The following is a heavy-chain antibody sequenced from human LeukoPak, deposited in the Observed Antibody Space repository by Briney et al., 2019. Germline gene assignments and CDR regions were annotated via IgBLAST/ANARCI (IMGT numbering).Heavy chain of an antibody. D-gene: IGHD1-26*01. J-gene: IGHJ3*02. CDR2: IYYTGTT. V-gene: IGHV4-59*01. CDR3: TRDRKYYEI. Sequence: SEPLSLTCTVSGGSISDYYWSWIRQPPGERLEWIGYIYYTGTTTYNTSLKTRATLSIDTSKNQFSLKLSSVTAADTAMYYCTRDRKYYEIWGQGTMVTVSS. CDR1: GGSISDYY.